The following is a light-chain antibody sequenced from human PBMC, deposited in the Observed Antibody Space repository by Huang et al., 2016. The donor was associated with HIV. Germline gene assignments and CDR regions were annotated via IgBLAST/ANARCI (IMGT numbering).Light chain of an antibody. CDR2: RVS. CDR3: QQYYTYPYT. J-gene: IGKJ2*01. Sequence: DIQMTQSPSSLSASVGDRVTITCRASQGIKHYVAWIQQKPGKAPRSLIHRVSALHSGVPSRFSDSGSGLHFTRTINSLQPEDFAFYYCQQYYTYPYTFGQATKVEI. CDR1: QGIKHY. V-gene: IGKV1-16*01.